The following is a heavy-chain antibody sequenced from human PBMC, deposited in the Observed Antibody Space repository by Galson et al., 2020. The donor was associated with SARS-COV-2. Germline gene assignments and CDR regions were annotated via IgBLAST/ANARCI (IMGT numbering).Heavy chain of an antibody. V-gene: IGHV4-59*01. CDR2: IYYSGST. D-gene: IGHD1-26*01. Sequence: ETSETLSLTCTVSGGSISSYYWSWIRQPPGKGLEWIGYIYYSGSTKYNPSLKSRVTISVDMSKNQFSLKLSSVTAADTAEYYCARGFRKWELTWYFDLWGRDTLVTVSS. J-gene: IGHJ2*01. CDR3: ARGFRKWELTWYFDL. CDR1: GGSISSYY.